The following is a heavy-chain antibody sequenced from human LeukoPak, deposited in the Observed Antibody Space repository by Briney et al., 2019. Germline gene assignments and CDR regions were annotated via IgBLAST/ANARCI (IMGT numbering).Heavy chain of an antibody. CDR1: GFTFSSYA. J-gene: IGHJ4*02. V-gene: IGHV3-30*02. CDR2: IRYDGTNK. Sequence: GGSLRLSCAASGFTFSSYAMHWVRQAPGKGLEWVTFIRYDGTNKYYANSVKGRFTISRDNSKNTLYLQMNSLRPEDTAVYYCASTTQFGYWGQGTLVTVSS. D-gene: IGHD1/OR15-1a*01. CDR3: ASTTQFGY.